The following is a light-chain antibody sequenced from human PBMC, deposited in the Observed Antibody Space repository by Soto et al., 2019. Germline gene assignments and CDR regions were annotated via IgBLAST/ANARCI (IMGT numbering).Light chain of an antibody. CDR1: SSDVGGYNY. CDR3: SSYGGSNNYV. V-gene: IGLV2-8*01. CDR2: EVN. J-gene: IGLJ1*01. Sequence: QSVLTQPPSASGSPGQSVTISCTGKSSDVGGYNYVSWYRHHPGKAPQLTIYEVNKRPSGVPDRFSGSKSGNTASLTVSGLQPEDEADYYCSSYGGSNNYVFGSGTKVTVL.